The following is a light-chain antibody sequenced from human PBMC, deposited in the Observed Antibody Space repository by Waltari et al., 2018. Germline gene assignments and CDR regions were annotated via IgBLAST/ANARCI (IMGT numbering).Light chain of an antibody. CDR2: WAS. V-gene: IGKV4-1*01. CDR1: QSLSYSSNNKNY. CDR3: QQYYSTSST. Sequence: DIVMTQSPDSLAVSLGERATINCKSSQSLSYSSNNKNYLAWYQQKPGQPTKVLMYWASTRESGVPDRFSGSGSGTDFTLTISSLQAEDVAVYYCQQYYSTSSTFGQGTKLEIK. J-gene: IGKJ2*01.